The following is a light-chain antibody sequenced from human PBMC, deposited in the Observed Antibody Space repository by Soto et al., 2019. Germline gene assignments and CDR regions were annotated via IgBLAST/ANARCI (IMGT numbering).Light chain of an antibody. Sequence: EIVMTQSPATLSVSPGERATLSCRASQSVSSNLAWYQQKPGQAPRLLIYGASTRATGIPARFSGSGSGTEFTLTISSLQYEDFAVYYCQQYNNWLSRTFGQGTKVEIK. CDR3: QQYNNWLSRT. J-gene: IGKJ1*01. CDR2: GAS. V-gene: IGKV3-15*01. CDR1: QSVSSN.